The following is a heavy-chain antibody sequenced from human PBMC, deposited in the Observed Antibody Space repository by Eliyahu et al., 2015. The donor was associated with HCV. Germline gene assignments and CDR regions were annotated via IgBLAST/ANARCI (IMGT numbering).Heavy chain of an antibody. CDR3: ARDADTTGSYWYFDL. J-gene: IGHJ2*01. V-gene: IGHV3-33*01. Sequence: QVQLVESGGGVVQPGGSLRLSCAASGFPLRGYGMHWARQSPGKGLGWVADMWSDGFTTYYVDSVRGRFTISRDYSKNTVYMQMHSLSAEDTAVYYCARDADTTGSYWYFDLWGRGTLVTVSS. CDR2: MWSDGFTT. CDR1: GFPLRGYG. D-gene: IGHD3-22*01.